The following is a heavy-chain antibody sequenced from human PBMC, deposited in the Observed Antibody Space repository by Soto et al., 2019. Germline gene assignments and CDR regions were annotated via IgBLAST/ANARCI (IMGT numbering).Heavy chain of an antibody. D-gene: IGHD3-22*01. J-gene: IGHJ4*02. Sequence: SETLSLTCTVSGGSISSYYWSWIRQPPGKGLEWIGYIYYSGSTNYNPSLKSRVTISVDTSKNQFSLKLSSVTAADTAVYYCARLQYYYDSSGSHRSLGFDYWGQGTLVTVS. CDR2: IYYSGST. CDR1: GGSISSYY. V-gene: IGHV4-59*08. CDR3: ARLQYYYDSSGSHRSLGFDY.